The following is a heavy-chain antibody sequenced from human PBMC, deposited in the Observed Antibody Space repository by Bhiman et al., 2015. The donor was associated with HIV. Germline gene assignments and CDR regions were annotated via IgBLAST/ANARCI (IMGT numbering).Heavy chain of an antibody. Sequence: EVQLVQSGGHLVQSGGSLWLSCAASGFTFSSYWMHWVRQAPGKGLVWVSRINRDGSSTTYADSVKGRFTISRDNAKNTLYLQMNSLRVEDTAVYYCARERAVVDYYYGMDVWGQGTTVTGLL. J-gene: IGHJ6*02. D-gene: IGHD6-19*01. CDR2: INRDGSST. CDR3: ARERAVVDYYYGMDV. V-gene: IGHV3-74*03. CDR1: GFTFSSYW.